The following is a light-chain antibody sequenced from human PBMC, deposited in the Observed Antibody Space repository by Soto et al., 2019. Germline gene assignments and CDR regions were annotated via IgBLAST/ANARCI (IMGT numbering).Light chain of an antibody. CDR3: SSCTSISTRYV. Sequence: QSVLTHPASVSGSPGQSITIPCTGTSSDVGGYNYVSWYQQHPGKAPKLMIYDVSNRPSGVSNRFSGSKSGNTASLPISGLQAEGEAEYYFSSCTSISTRYVFGSGTKVTVL. J-gene: IGLJ1*01. V-gene: IGLV2-14*01. CDR1: SSDVGGYNY. CDR2: DVS.